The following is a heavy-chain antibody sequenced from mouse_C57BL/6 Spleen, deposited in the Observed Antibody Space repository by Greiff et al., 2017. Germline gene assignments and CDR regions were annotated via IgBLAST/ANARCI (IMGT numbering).Heavy chain of an antibody. V-gene: IGHV6-6*01. CDR3: TRGSKGYFDV. CDR1: GFTFSDAW. D-gene: IGHD2-5*01. Sequence: EVKVEESGGGLVQPGGSLKLSCAASGFTFSDAWMDWVRQSPETGLEWVAEIRNKANNHATYYAESVKGRFTISRDDSKSSVYLQMNSLRAEDTVIYYCTRGSKGYFDVWGTGTTVTVSS. CDR2: IRNKANNHAT. J-gene: IGHJ1*03.